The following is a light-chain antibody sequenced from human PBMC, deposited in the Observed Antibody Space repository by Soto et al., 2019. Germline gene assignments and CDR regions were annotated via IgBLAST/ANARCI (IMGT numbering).Light chain of an antibody. CDR1: QGISNY. Sequence: DIQMTQSPSSLSASVGDRVTITCRASQGISNYLAWYQQKPGKVPKLLIYAASTLQSGVPSRFSGSGSGTDFNIKISSLQPEDVATYYCPKYNSANFTFGTGTKVDIK. V-gene: IGKV1-27*01. J-gene: IGKJ3*01. CDR2: AAS. CDR3: PKYNSANFT.